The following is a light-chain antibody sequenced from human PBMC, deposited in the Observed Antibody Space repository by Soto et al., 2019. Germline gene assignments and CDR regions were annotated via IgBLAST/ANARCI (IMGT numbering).Light chain of an antibody. CDR1: QSISSY. CDR3: QHDT. J-gene: IGKJ5*01. V-gene: IGKV1-39*01. Sequence: DLPMTPSPSSLSASLGDRVTITCRASQSISSYLNWYQQKPGKAPKLLIYAASSLHSGVPSKFSGSGSGTDFTLTISSLQPENFATYYCQHDTFGQGTRLEIK. CDR2: AAS.